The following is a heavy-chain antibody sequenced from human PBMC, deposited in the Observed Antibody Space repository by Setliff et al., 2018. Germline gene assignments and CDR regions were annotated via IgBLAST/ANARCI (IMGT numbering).Heavy chain of an antibody. Sequence: ASVKVSCKAADYTFLSYGLSWVRQAPGQGLEWTGWISAYTGKTDYAQNFQGRVTMTTDTSTSTGYMELRSLRYDDTAVYYCARAPRLEWILPTFDSWGQGTLVTVSS. CDR2: ISAYTGKT. CDR3: ARAPRLEWILPTFDS. CDR1: DYTFLSYG. D-gene: IGHD3-3*01. J-gene: IGHJ4*02. V-gene: IGHV1-18*01.